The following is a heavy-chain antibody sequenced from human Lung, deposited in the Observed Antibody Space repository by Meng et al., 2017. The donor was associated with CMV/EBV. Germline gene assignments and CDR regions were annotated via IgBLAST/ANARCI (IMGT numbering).Heavy chain of an antibody. J-gene: IGHJ6*02. CDR2: VSHSGSP. Sequence: SXTXSLXCTVSDSSISSGHYWGWIRQPPGKGLEWIVSVSHSGSPYYNPSLMRRATTSFDTSKNQFSLKLRSVTAADTAVYYCAREMATIYWWGNAMDVWGQGTXVTVSS. CDR1: DSSISSGHY. V-gene: IGHV4-38-2*02. CDR3: AREMATIYWWGNAMDV. D-gene: IGHD5-24*01.